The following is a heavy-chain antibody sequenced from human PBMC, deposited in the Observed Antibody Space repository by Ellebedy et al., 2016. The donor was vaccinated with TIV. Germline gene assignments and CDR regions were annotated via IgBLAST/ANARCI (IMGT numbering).Heavy chain of an antibody. CDR2: ISGDNGNT. Sequence: APVKVSCXTSGYTFTSYGVNWVRQAPGQGLEWMGWISGDNGNTNYAQKLQVRVTMTTDTSTNTAYMELRSLRSDDTAVYYCARGDQRGEWELLEFDYWGQGTLITVSS. D-gene: IGHD1-26*01. J-gene: IGHJ4*02. V-gene: IGHV1-18*01. CDR3: ARGDQRGEWELLEFDY. CDR1: GYTFTSYG.